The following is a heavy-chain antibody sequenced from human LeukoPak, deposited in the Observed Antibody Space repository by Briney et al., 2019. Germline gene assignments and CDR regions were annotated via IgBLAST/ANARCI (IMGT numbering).Heavy chain of an antibody. CDR2: ISSSSSYI. CDR1: GFTFSSYS. V-gene: IGHV3-21*01. D-gene: IGHD6-13*01. CDR3: AGIAAAGTPY. Sequence: GGSLRLPCAASGFTFSSYSMNWVRQAPGKGLEWVSSISSSSSYIYYADSVKGRFTISRDNAKNSLYLQMNSLRAEDTAVYYCAGIAAAGTPYWGQGTLVTVSS. J-gene: IGHJ4*02.